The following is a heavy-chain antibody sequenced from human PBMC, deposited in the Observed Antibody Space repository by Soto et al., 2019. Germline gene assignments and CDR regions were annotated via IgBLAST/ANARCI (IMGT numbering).Heavy chain of an antibody. V-gene: IGHV4-61*01. D-gene: IGHD4-17*01. J-gene: IGHJ3*02. CDR2: IYHSGNT. CDR1: GGSISSDSFY. Sequence: ASETLCLTCTVSGGSISSDSFYWNWIRQLPGKGLEWIGYIYHSGNTNYNPSLKSRVTISVDTSKNQFSLKLSSVTAADTAVYYCARDHDYGDLSGAFDIWGQGTMVTVSS. CDR3: ARDHDYGDLSGAFDI.